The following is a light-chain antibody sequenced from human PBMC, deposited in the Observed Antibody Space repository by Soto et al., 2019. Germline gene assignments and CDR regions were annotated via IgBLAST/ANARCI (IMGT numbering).Light chain of an antibody. CDR3: QQYGSSPRT. CDR1: QSVRSNY. Sequence: EIVLTQSPGTLSLSPGERATLSCRASQSVRSNYLGWYQQRPGQAPRLLIYAASSRATGIPDRFSGRGSGTDFTLTITRLEPEDFAVYYCQQYGSSPRTFGQGTKVEVK. CDR2: AAS. J-gene: IGKJ1*01. V-gene: IGKV3-20*01.